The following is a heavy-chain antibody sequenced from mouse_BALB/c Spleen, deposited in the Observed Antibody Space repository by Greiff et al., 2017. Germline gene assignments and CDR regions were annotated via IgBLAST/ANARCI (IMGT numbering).Heavy chain of an antibody. CDR3: ARVGRDGKGCFDY. J-gene: IGHJ2*01. D-gene: IGHD2-1*01. CDR2: IWSGGST. V-gene: IGHV2-2*02. CDR1: GFSLTSYG. Sequence: QVQLKQSGPGLVQPSQSLSITCTVSGFSLTSYGVHWVRQSPGKGLEWLGVIWSGGSTDYNAAFISRLSISKDNSKSQVFFKMNSLQANDTAIYFCARVGRDGKGCFDYWGQGTTLTVSA.